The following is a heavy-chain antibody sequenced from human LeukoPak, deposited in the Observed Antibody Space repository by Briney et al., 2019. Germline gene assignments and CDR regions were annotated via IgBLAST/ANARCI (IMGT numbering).Heavy chain of an antibody. V-gene: IGHV4-39*07. J-gene: IGHJ4*02. D-gene: IGHD3-10*01. CDR1: GGSISSSSYY. CDR3: ARRPARGVKALYYFDY. CDR2: IYYSGST. Sequence: SETLSLTCTVSGGSISSSSYYWGWIRQPPGKGLEWIGSIYYSGSTNYNPSLKSRVIISVDTSKNQFSLKLSSVTAADTAVYYCARRPARGVKALYYFDYWGQGTLVTVSS.